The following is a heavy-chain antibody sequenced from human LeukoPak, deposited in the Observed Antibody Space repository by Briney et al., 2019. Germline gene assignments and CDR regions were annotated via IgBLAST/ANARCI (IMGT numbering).Heavy chain of an antibody. CDR1: GGSFSGYY. D-gene: IGHD5-12*01. CDR2: INHSGST. V-gene: IGHV4-34*01. Sequence: PSETLSLTCAVYGGSFSGYYWSWIRQPPGKGLEWIGEINHSGSTNYNPSLKSRVTISVDTSKNQFSLKLSSVTAADTAVYYCARVRGLSGYKSGGFDPWGQGTLVTVSS. J-gene: IGHJ5*02. CDR3: ARVRGLSGYKSGGFDP.